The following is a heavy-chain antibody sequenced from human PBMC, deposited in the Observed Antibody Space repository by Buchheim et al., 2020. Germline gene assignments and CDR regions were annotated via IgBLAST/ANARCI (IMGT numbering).Heavy chain of an antibody. Sequence: VQLVESGGGLVQPGGSLRLSCAASGFSASDKYMSWIRQAPGKGLQWLSVTYSGGTTYSAASVKGRFTFSRDNSKNTLYLQMNSLRPEDTAMYYCVSSDRELSADYWGQGTL. V-gene: IGHV3-66*02. D-gene: IGHD3-16*02. J-gene: IGHJ4*02. CDR2: TYSGGTT. CDR1: GFSASDKY. CDR3: VSSDRELSADY.